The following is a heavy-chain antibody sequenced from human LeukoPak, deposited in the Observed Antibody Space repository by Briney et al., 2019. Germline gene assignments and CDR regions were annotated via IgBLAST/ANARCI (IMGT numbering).Heavy chain of an antibody. CDR2: VYSNGTA. CDR3: ATEVPIVY. CDR1: GFTVSSSH. Sequence: GGSLRLSCAASGFTVSSSHMTWVRQAPGKGLEWVPIVYSNGTAYYADSVKGRFTISTDNSKNTVHLHMNSLRGDDTAVYYCATEVPIVYWGQGTLVTVSS. D-gene: IGHD3-16*02. V-gene: IGHV3-66*03. J-gene: IGHJ4*02.